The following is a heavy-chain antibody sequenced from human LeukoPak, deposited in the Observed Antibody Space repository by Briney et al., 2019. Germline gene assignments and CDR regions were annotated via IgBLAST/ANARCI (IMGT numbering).Heavy chain of an antibody. J-gene: IGHJ4*02. D-gene: IGHD2-15*01. V-gene: IGHV4-59*08. CDR2: IYYSGST. CDR3: ASCKDTGYDY. CDR1: GGPISSYY. Sequence: SETLSLTCTVSGGPISSYYWSWIRQPPGKGLEWIGYIYYSGSTNYNPSLKSRVTISVDTSKNQFSLKLSSVTAADTAVYYCASCKDTGYDYWGQGTLVTVSS.